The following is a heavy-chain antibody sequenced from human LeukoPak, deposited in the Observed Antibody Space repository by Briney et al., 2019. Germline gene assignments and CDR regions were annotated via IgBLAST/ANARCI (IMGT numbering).Heavy chain of an antibody. J-gene: IGHJ4*02. Sequence: SQTLSLTCVISGDSLSSNSAAWNWIRQSPSRGLEWLRNTYYRSKWHNRYTLSVKIRITINPDTSKNQFSLQLNSVTPEDMAVYYCARSAGHFDYWGQGTLVSVSS. CDR1: GDSLSSNSAA. CDR2: TYYRSKWHN. V-gene: IGHV6-1*01. CDR3: ARSAGHFDY.